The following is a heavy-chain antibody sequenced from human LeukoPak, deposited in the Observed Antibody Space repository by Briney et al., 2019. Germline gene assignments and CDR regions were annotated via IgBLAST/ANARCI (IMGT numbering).Heavy chain of an antibody. CDR3: ARLRGFSFGYIDY. CDR2: IYYSGRA. V-gene: IGHV4-39*01. Sequence: PSETLSLTCTVSGDSISSSFHYWGWIRLPPGMGRGWIRSIYYSGRAYYNPSLKSRVTISVDTSKSQFSLMLSSVTAADTAVYYCARLRGFSFGYIDYWGQGTLVTVSS. D-gene: IGHD5-18*01. J-gene: IGHJ4*02. CDR1: GDSISSSFHY.